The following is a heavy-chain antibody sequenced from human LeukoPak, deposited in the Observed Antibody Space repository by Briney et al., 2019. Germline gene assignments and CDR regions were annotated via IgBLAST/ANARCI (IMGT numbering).Heavy chain of an antibody. J-gene: IGHJ4*02. CDR3: TTDRGDYGIPF. CDR2: IKSKSDGGTT. Sequence: PGGSLRLSCAASGFRITNAWMNWVRQAPTRGLEWVGRIKSKSDGGTTDYAAPVKGRFIISRDDSKNTLYLQMNSLKIEDTAVYYCTTDRGDYGIPFWGQGTLVTVSS. CDR1: GFRITNAW. V-gene: IGHV3-15*07. D-gene: IGHD4-17*01.